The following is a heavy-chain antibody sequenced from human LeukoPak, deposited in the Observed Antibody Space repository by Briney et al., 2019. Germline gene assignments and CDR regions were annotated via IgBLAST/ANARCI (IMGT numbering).Heavy chain of an antibody. CDR1: ARSVTSHY. V-gene: IGHV4-59*02. D-gene: IGHD3-10*01. CDR2: VDDRGRT. Sequence: SGPLSLTCTLSARSVTSHYFNWIRHLPGKGLEFIGHVDDRGRTNYNPSLASRVAVSMDTSKNQFSLKLRSVTAADTAVYFCARGPPIGLLRGRADWFDPWGQGTLVTVSA. J-gene: IGHJ5*02. CDR3: ARGPPIGLLRGRADWFDP.